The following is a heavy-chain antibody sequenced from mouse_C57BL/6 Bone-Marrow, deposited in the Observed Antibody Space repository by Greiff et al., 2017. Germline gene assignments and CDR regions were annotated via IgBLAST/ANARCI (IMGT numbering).Heavy chain of an antibody. Sequence: VQLQQSGAELVKPGASVKISCKVSGYAFSTSWMNWVKQRPGKGLEWIGQIYPGDGDPNYNGKFKGKATLNADKSSSTAYLQLSSLTSEDSAVYFCARDWDYFDYWGQGTTLTVSS. CDR3: ARDWDYFDY. J-gene: IGHJ2*01. D-gene: IGHD4-1*01. V-gene: IGHV1-80*01. CDR2: IYPGDGDP. CDR1: GYAFSTSW.